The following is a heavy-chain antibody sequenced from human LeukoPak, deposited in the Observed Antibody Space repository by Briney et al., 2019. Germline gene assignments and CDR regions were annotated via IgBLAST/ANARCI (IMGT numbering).Heavy chain of an antibody. CDR1: GGTFSSYA. J-gene: IGHJ6*04. CDR2: IIPIFGTA. D-gene: IGHD3-10*01. V-gene: IGHV1-69*13. CDR3: ARGARGSGSLTGYGMDV. Sequence: AASVKVSCKASGGTFSSYAISWVRQAPGQGLEWMGGIIPIFGTANHAQKFQGRVTITADESTSTAYMELSSLRSEDTAVYYCARGARGSGSLTGYGMDVWGKGTTVTVSS.